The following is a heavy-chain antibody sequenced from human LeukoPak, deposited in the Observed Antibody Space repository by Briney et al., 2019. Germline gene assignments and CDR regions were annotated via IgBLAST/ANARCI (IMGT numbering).Heavy chain of an antibody. CDR2: IYTSGST. CDR1: GGSISSSSYY. J-gene: IGHJ5*02. CDR3: ARERGVLLWFGEYRGFPPQNWFDP. Sequence: SETLSLTCTVSGGSISSSSYYWGWIRQPPGKGLEWIGSIYTSGSTNYNPSLKSRVTISVDTSKNQFSLKLSSVTAADTAVYYCARERGVLLWFGEYRGFPPQNWFDPWGQGTLVTVSS. D-gene: IGHD3-10*01. V-gene: IGHV4-39*07.